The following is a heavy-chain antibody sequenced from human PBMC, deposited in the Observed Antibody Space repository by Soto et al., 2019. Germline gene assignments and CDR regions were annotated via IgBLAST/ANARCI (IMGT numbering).Heavy chain of an antibody. CDR2: IIPIFGTA. V-gene: IGHV1-69*12. CDR3: ARVRVRFLEWLGSEG. CDR1: GGTFSSYA. Sequence: QVQLVQSGAEVKKPGSSLKVSCKASGGTFSSYAISWVRQAPGQGLEWMGGIIPIFGTANYAQKFQGRVTITADESTSTAYMELSSLRSQDTAVYYCARVRVRFLEWLGSEGWGQGTLVTVSS. D-gene: IGHD3-3*01. J-gene: IGHJ4*02.